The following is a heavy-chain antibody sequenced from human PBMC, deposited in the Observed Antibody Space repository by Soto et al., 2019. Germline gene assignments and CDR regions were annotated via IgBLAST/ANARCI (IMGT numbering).Heavy chain of an antibody. V-gene: IGHV1-18*01. Sequence: QVQLVQSGDEVKKPGASVKVSCRASGYTFTSYGVSWVRQAPGQGLEWMGWISAFNGQTNYIQKVQGRVNLTTEASTSSAYRELRSLRSDDTAVYYCARGGDYYYGLDVWGQGTTVTVSS. CDR1: GYTFTSYG. CDR3: ARGGDYYYGLDV. D-gene: IGHD3-16*01. CDR2: ISAFNGQT. J-gene: IGHJ6*02.